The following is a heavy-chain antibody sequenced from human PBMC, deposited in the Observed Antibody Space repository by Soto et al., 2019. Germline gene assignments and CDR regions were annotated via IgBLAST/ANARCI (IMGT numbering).Heavy chain of an antibody. D-gene: IGHD6-19*01. Sequence: WSIGICCAASGVTFNRYCMHWVRQAPGRGLEWVAVIWYDGSNIYYADSVKGRFTISRDNSKDTLDLQMNSLRAEDTAVYYCARDREQWLVGYYFDYWGQGTLVTVSS. J-gene: IGHJ4*02. CDR3: ARDREQWLVGYYFDY. CDR1: GVTFNRYC. CDR2: IWYDGSNI. V-gene: IGHV3-33*01.